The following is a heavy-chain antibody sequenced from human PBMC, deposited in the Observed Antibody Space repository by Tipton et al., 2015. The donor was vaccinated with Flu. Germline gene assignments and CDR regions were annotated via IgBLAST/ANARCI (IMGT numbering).Heavy chain of an antibody. CDR3: ARVIWGSSDADYYFDY. J-gene: IGHJ4*02. D-gene: IGHD3-16*01. CDR1: GGSISSYY. Sequence: TLSLTCTVSGGSISSYYWSWIRQPAGKGLEWIGRIYTSGSTNYNPSLKSQVTMSVDTSKNQFSLKLSSVTAADTAVYYCARVIWGSSDADYYFDYWGQGTLVTVSS. V-gene: IGHV4-4*07. CDR2: IYTSGST.